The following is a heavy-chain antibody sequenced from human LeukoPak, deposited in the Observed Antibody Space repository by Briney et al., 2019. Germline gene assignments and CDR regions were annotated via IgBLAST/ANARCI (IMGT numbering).Heavy chain of an antibody. J-gene: IGHJ4*02. D-gene: IGHD6-13*01. CDR2: INPNSGGT. Sequence: GASVKVSCKASGYTFTGYYMHWVRQAPGQGLEWMGWINPNSGGTDYAQKFQGRVTMTRDTSISTAYMELSRLRSDDTAVYYCARSSSWYALQDYWAQGTLVTVSS. CDR3: ARSSSWYALQDY. CDR1: GYTFTGYY. V-gene: IGHV1-2*02.